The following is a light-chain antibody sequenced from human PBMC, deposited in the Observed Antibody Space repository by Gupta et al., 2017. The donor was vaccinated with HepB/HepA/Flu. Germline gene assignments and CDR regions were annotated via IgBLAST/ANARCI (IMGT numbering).Light chain of an antibody. Sequence: DIVMTQSPLSLPVTPGEPASISCRSSQSLLYTNGYNYLDWYLQKPGQSPQLLISLGSNRASGVPDRFSGSGSGTDFTLKISRVDAEDVGVYYCMQALQSPLTFGGGTKVEIK. V-gene: IGKV2-28*01. CDR3: MQALQSPLT. CDR1: QSLLYTNGYNY. J-gene: IGKJ4*01. CDR2: LGS.